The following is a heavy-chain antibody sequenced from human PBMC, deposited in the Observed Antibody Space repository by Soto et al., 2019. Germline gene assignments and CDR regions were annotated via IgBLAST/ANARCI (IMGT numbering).Heavy chain of an antibody. CDR3: AKVSSAWYAGFFDL. CDR2: LSDSGGSI. J-gene: IGHJ4*02. CDR1: GFTFNRHA. Sequence: EVQLLESGGDLVQPGGSLRLSCTASGFTFNRHAMTWVRQAPGKGLEWVSGLSDSGGSIYYADSVKGRFTISRDNSMNTLYLQMNTLRAEDTAVYYCAKVSSAWYAGFFDLWGQGTLVTVSS. V-gene: IGHV3-23*01. D-gene: IGHD2-8*01.